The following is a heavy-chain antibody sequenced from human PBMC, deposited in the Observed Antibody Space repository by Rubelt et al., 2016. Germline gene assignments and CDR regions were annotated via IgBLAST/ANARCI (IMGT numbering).Heavy chain of an antibody. V-gene: IGHV3-11*05. D-gene: IGHD2-15*01. CDR2: ISSSSSYT. J-gene: IGHJ4*02. CDR3: AKDSRRVVGLGSPLDY. Sequence: GLEWVSYISSSSSYTNYADSVKGRFTISRDNAKKSLYLQMNSLRAEDTAVYYCAKDSRRVVGLGSPLDYWGQGTLVTVSS.